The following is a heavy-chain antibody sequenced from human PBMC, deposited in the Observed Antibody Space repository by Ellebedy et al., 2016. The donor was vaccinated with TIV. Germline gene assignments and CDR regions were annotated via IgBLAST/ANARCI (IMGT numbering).Heavy chain of an antibody. CDR2: VSSSGST. CDR1: GVSIRSYY. Sequence: SETLSLXXTVSGVSIRSYYWSWIRQPPGKGLEWIGYVSSSGSTNYNPSLKSRVTISVDTSKNHFSLKLSSVTAADTAIYYCARDFENTRGVRGVVLQGMDVWGLGTTVTVSS. CDR3: ARDFENTRGVRGVVLQGMDV. J-gene: IGHJ6*02. D-gene: IGHD3-10*01. V-gene: IGHV4-59*12.